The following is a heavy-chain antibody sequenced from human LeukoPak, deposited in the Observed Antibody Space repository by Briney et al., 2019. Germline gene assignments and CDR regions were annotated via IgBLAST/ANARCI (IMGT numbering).Heavy chain of an antibody. CDR3: TTGYYDSAEEYYFDY. D-gene: IGHD3-22*01. J-gene: IGHJ4*02. Sequence: GGSLRLSCAASGFTFSNAWMSWVRQAPGKGLEWVGRIKSKTDGGTTDYAAPVKGRFTISRDDSKNTLYLQMNSLKTEDTAVYYCTTGYYDSAEEYYFDYWGQGTLVTVSS. CDR2: IKSKTDGGTT. CDR1: GFTFSNAW. V-gene: IGHV3-15*01.